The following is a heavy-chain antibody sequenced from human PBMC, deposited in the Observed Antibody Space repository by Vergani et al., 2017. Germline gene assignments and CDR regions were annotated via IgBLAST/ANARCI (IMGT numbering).Heavy chain of an antibody. CDR1: GGSISSGGYS. CDR2: IYHSGST. J-gene: IGHJ4*02. V-gene: IGHV4-30-2*01. D-gene: IGHD2-2*03. CDR3: ASGYCSSTSCYFDY. Sequence: QLQLQESGSGLVKPSQTLSLTCAVSGGSISSGGYSWSWIRQPPGKGLEWIGYIYHSGSTYYNPSLKSRVTISVDRSKNQFSLKLSSVNAADTAVYYCASGYCSSTSCYFDYWGQGTLVTVSS.